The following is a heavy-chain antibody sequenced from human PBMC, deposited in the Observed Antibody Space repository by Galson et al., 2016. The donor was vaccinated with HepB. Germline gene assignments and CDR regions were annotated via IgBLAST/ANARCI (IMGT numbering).Heavy chain of an antibody. J-gene: IGHJ4*02. CDR2: VGTGHFT. CDR3: ARDGLGTVAAASALGN. CDR1: GFTFTDYP. Sequence: SLRLSCATSGFTFTDYPMTWVRQAPGKGLEWVSTVGTGHFTHYADSVKGRFIVSRDNAKNSLYLQMNSLRVEDTAVYYCARDGLGTVAAASALGNWGQGTLVTVSS. V-gene: IGHV3-69-1*01. D-gene: IGHD6-25*01.